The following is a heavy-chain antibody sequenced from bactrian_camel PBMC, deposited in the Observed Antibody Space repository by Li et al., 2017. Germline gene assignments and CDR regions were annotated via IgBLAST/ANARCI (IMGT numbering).Heavy chain of an antibody. J-gene: IGHJ6*01. CDR3: ALRWSLSYWDCTVQRGDEGFAY. CDR2: LHTDSNST. Sequence: VQLVESGGGSVQAGGSLRLSCAASGSTVSGKCMAWFRQAPGKEREGVAALHTDSNSTEYVDSVKGRFSISQDYAENTVNLQLNDLKPEDIALYYCALRWSLSYWDCTVQRGDEGFAYWCQGTQVTVS. V-gene: IGHV3S31*01. CDR1: GSTVSGKC. D-gene: IGHD6*01.